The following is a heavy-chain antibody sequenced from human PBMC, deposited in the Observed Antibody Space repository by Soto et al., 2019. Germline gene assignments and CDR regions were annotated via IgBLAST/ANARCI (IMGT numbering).Heavy chain of an antibody. J-gene: IGHJ6*03. CDR1: GFTFSSYW. V-gene: IGHV3-7*01. CDR2: IKQDGSEK. Sequence: EVQLVESGGGLVQPGGSLRLSCAASGFTFSSYWMSWVRQAQGKGLEWVANIKQDGSEKYYVDSVKGRFTISRDNAKNSLYLQMNSLRAEDTAVYYCARNSGSYELHYMDVWGKGTTVTVSS. CDR3: ARNSGSYELHYMDV. D-gene: IGHD1-26*01.